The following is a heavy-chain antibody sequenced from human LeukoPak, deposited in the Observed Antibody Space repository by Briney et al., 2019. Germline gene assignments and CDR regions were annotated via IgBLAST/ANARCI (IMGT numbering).Heavy chain of an antibody. J-gene: IGHJ6*02. CDR3: ARLFSRGWPYYYGLGA. Sequence: SETLSLTCTVSDGSIDSSGSYWGWIRQPPGKGLEWIGCVYYGGDVYYNPSLKSRVTISADLSKNQFSLSLISVTAADTALYYCARLFSRGWPYYYGLGAWGQGTTVTVSS. CDR2: VYYGGDV. D-gene: IGHD6-19*01. V-gene: IGHV4-39*01. CDR1: DGSIDSSGSY.